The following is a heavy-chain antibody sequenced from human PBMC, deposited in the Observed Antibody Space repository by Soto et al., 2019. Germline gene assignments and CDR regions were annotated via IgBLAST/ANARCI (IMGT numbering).Heavy chain of an antibody. CDR3: SKGGRQWLVTSDFNY. CDR1: GFTFSSYG. D-gene: IGHD6-19*01. CDR2: IWYDGSNK. Sequence: GGSLRLSCAASGFTFSSYGMHWVRQAPGKGLEWVAVIWYDGSNKYYADSVKGRFTISRDNSKNTVYLQMNSLRAEDTAVYYCSKGGRQWLVTSDFNYWGQGALVTDSS. J-gene: IGHJ4*02. V-gene: IGHV3-30*02.